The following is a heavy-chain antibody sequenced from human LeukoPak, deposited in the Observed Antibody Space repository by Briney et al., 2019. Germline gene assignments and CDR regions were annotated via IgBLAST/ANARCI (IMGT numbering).Heavy chain of an antibody. CDR2: ISYDGSNK. D-gene: IGHD2-15*01. Sequence: PGGSLRLSCAASGFTFSSYAMHWVRQAPGKGLEWVAVISYDGSNKYYADSVKGRFTISRDNSKNTLYLQMNSLRAEDTAVYYCARGVDIVNEDETTNWFDPWGQGTLVTVSS. CDR1: GFTFSSYA. V-gene: IGHV3-30-3*01. CDR3: ARGVDIVNEDETTNWFDP. J-gene: IGHJ5*02.